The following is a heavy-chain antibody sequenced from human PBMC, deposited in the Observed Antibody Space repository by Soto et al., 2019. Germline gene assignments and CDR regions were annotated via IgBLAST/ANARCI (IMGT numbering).Heavy chain of an antibody. J-gene: IGHJ6*03. CDR2: ISGSGGST. V-gene: IGHV3-23*01. CDR1: GFTFSSYA. CDR3: AKGGGAAAASHYYYYYYYMDV. D-gene: IGHD6-13*01. Sequence: GGSLRLSCAASGFTFSSYAMSWVRQAPGKGLEWVSAISGSGGSTYYADSVKGRFTISRDNSKNTLYLQMNSLRAEDTAVYYCAKGGGAAAASHYYYYYYYMDVWGKRTTVTVSS.